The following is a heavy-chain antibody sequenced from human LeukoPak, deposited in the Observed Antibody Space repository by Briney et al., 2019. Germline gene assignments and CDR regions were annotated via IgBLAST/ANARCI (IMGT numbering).Heavy chain of an antibody. Sequence: GGSLRLSCAGSGFSFSSSAMSWVRQTPGKGLEWVSSITGNGATTYYSDSVKGRSTISRDDSRNTLSLQMSSLRVEDTAVYYCAKERRRVDTEMVRSYYFENWGQGTLVTVSS. J-gene: IGHJ4*02. CDR1: GFSFSSSA. V-gene: IGHV3-23*01. CDR2: ITGNGATT. CDR3: AKERRRVDTEMVRSYYFEN. D-gene: IGHD5-18*01.